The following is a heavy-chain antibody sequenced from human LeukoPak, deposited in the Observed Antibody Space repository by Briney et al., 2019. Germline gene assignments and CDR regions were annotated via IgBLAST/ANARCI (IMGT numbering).Heavy chain of an antibody. Sequence: GGSLRLSCAASGFTVSSNYMSWVRQAPGKGLEWVSVIYSGGSTYYADSVKGRFTISRDNSKNTLYLQMNSLRAEDTAVYYCARSEYYYDSSGYKFGSHRPTPGGFDHWGQRTLVTVSS. CDR1: GFTVSSNY. V-gene: IGHV3-53*01. CDR3: ARSEYYYDSSGYKFGSHRPTPGGFDH. D-gene: IGHD3-22*01. J-gene: IGHJ5*02. CDR2: IYSGGST.